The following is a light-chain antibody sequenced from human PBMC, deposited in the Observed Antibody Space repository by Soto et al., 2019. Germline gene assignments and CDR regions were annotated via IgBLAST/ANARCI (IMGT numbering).Light chain of an antibody. Sequence: DIQMTQSPSTVSASVGDRVTITCRASQGLDRWVAWYQQKPGEAPKLLIYDASALPRGVPSRFSGSGSGTKFTLTIASLQPDDFATYYCQQYETFSGTFGPGTKVDIK. V-gene: IGKV1-5*01. CDR1: QGLDRW. CDR2: DAS. CDR3: QQYETFSGT. J-gene: IGKJ1*01.